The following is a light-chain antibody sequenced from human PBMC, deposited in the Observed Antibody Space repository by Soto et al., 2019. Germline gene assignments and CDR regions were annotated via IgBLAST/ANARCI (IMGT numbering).Light chain of an antibody. Sequence: DIQMTQSPSTLSASVGDRVTITCRAIQSISSSVAWYQQKPGKDPKLLIYKASSLESGVPSSFSCSGSGTEFILTTTSVPPDDFATYYCHQYNSYSRTLGEGTKVDIK. J-gene: IGKJ1*01. CDR3: HQYNSYSRT. CDR1: QSISSS. V-gene: IGKV1-5*03. CDR2: KAS.